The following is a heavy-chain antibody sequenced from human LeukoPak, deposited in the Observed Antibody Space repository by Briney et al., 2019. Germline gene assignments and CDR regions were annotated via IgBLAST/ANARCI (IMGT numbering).Heavy chain of an antibody. CDR3: AREVGAMVEDYYYGMDV. J-gene: IGHJ6*02. D-gene: IGHD5-18*01. Sequence: GASVTVSCKASGGTFSSYAISWVRQAPGQGLEWMGGIIPIFGTANYAQKLQGRVTMTTDTSTSTAYMELRSLRSDDTAVYYCAREVGAMVEDYYYGMDVWGQGTTVTVSS. CDR2: IIPIFGTA. V-gene: IGHV1-69*05. CDR1: GGTFSSYA.